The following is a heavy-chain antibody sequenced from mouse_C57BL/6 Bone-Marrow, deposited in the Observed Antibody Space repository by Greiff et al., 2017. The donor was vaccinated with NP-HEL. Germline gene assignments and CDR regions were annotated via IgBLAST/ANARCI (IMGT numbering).Heavy chain of an antibody. V-gene: IGHV5-6*01. J-gene: IGHJ2*01. CDR3: TINYYGAY. Sequence: EVHLVESGGDLVKPGGSLKLSCAASGFTFSSYGMSWVRQTPDKRLEWVATISSGGSYTYYPDSVKGRFTISRDNAKNTLYLQMSILTSEDTAMYYCTINYYGAYWGQGTTLTVSS. CDR1: GFTFSSYG. CDR2: ISSGGSYT.